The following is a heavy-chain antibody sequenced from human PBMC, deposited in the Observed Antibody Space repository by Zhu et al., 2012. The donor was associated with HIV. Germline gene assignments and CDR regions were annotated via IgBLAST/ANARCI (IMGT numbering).Heavy chain of an antibody. J-gene: IGHJ4*02. CDR3: ARGGEGAVAGGDY. CDR1: GYSISSGYY. Sequence: QVQLQESGPGLVKPSETLSLTCAVSGYSISSGYYWGWIRQPPGKGLEWIGSIYHSGSTYYNPSLKSRVTISVDTSKNQFSLKLSSVTAADTAVYYCARGGEGAVAGGDYWGQGNPGHRLL. V-gene: IGHV4-38-2*01. CDR2: IYHSGST. D-gene: IGHD6-19*01.